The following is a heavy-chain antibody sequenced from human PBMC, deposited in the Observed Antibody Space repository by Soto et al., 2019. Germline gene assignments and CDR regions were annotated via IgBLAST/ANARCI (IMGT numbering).Heavy chain of an antibody. V-gene: IGHV3-23*01. CDR2: ISGSGVST. CDR1: GFTFSSYA. D-gene: IGHD2-15*01. J-gene: IGHJ4*02. CDR3: ARRGGSSCYLPYDY. Sequence: EVQLLESGGGLVQPGGSLRLSCAASGFTFSSYAMSWVRQAPGKGLEWVSAISGSGVSTYYADSVKGRFTLSRDKAESTIYLQINSPRAEDPAVYYCARRGGSSCYLPYDYWGQGTLVTVSS.